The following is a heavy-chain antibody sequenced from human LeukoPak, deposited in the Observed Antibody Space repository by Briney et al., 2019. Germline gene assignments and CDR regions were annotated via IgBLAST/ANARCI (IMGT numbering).Heavy chain of an antibody. CDR2: IIPIFGIA. CDR3: ARSATYCSGGSCYWFDP. V-gene: IGHV1-69*04. D-gene: IGHD2-15*01. J-gene: IGHJ5*02. Sequence: SVKVSCKASGGTFSSYAISWVRPAPGQGLEWMGRIIPIFGIANYAQKFQGRVTITADKSTSTAYMELSSLRSEDTAVYYCARSATYCSGGSCYWFDPWGQGTLVTVSS. CDR1: GGTFSSYA.